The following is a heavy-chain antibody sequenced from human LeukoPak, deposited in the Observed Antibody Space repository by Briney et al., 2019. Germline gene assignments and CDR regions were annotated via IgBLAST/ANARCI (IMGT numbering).Heavy chain of an antibody. CDR1: GGSISSGGYY. Sequence: SETLSLTCTVSGGSISSGGYYWSWIRQHPGKGLEWIGYIYYSGSTYYNPSLKSRVTISVDTSKNQFSLKLSSVTAADTAVYYCARFRTPDWIDYWGQGTLVTVSS. D-gene: IGHD2-2*03. CDR2: IYYSGST. CDR3: ARFRTPDWIDY. J-gene: IGHJ4*02. V-gene: IGHV4-30-4*08.